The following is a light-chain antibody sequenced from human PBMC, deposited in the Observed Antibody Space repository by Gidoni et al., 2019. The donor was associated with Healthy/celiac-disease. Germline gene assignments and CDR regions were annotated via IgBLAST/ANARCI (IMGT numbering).Light chain of an antibody. CDR1: QSVSSN. CDR2: GAS. J-gene: IGKJ4*01. Sequence: EIVMTQSSATLSVSPGERATLSCMASQSVSSNLAWYQQIPGQAPRHLIYGASTRATGIPARFSGSGSGTELTLTISSMQSEDFEVEYCQQYNNWPPLTFGGGTKVEIK. V-gene: IGKV3-15*01. CDR3: QQYNNWPPLT.